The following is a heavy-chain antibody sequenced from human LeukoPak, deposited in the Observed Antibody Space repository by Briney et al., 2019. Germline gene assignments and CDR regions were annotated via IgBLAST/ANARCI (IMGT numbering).Heavy chain of an antibody. J-gene: IGHJ5*02. CDR1: GFTFDDYA. Sequence: GGSLRLSCAASGFTFDDYAMHWVRQAPGKGLEWVSLISGDGGSTYYADSVKGRFTISRDNSKNSLYLQMNSLRTEDTALYYCAKDFGYYDSSGYYSSWGQGTLVTASS. D-gene: IGHD3-22*01. CDR2: ISGDGGST. V-gene: IGHV3-43*02. CDR3: AKDFGYYDSSGYYSS.